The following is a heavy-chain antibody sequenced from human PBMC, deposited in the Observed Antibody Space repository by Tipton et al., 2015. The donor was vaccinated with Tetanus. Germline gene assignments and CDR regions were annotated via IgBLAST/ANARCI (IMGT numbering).Heavy chain of an antibody. J-gene: IGHJ5*02. CDR1: GFTFSSYW. CDR3: ARENWNYFSYNWFDP. D-gene: IGHD1-7*01. CDR2: IKQDGSEK. V-gene: IGHV3-7*03. Sequence: SLRLSCAASGFTFSSYWMSWVRQAPGKGLEWVANIKQDGSEKYYVDSVKGRFTISRDNAKNSLYLQMNSLRAEDTAVYYCARENWNYFSYNWFDPWGQGTLVTVSS.